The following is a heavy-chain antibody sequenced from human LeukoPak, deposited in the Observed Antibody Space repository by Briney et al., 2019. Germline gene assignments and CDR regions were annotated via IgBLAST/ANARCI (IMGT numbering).Heavy chain of an antibody. CDR1: GYTFTSYY. CDR3: ARGYGRTPHYYYMDV. CDR2: INPSGGST. V-gene: IGHV1-46*01. Sequence: ASVKVSCKASGYTFTSYYMHWVRQAPGQGLEWMGIINPSGGSTSYAQKFQGRVTMTRDISTSTVYMELSSLRAEDTAVYYCARGYGRTPHYYYMDVWGKGTTVTVSS. D-gene: IGHD4-17*01. J-gene: IGHJ6*03.